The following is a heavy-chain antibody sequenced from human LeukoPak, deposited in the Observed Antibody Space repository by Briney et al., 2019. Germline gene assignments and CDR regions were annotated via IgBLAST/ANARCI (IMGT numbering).Heavy chain of an antibody. J-gene: IGHJ4*02. D-gene: IGHD6-13*01. CDR3: ARSSIAAAASDY. V-gene: IGHV4-59*01. Sequence: PSETLSLTCTVSGGSISSYYWSWIRQPPGKGLEWIGYIYYSGSTNYNPPLKSRVTISVDTSKNQFSLKLSSVTAADTAVYYCARSSIAAAASDYWGQGTLVTVSS. CDR1: GGSISSYY. CDR2: IYYSGST.